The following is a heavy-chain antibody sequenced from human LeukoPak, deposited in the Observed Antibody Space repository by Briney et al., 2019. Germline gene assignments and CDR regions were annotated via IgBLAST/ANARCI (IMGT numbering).Heavy chain of an antibody. J-gene: IGHJ6*02. CDR2: IYYSGST. D-gene: IGHD5-18*01. Sequence: SETLSLTCTVSGGSISSYYWSWIRQPPGKGLEWIGYIYYSGSTNYNPSLKSRVTISVDTSKNQFSLKLSSVTAADTAVYYCARSYSYGPARGMEVWGQGTTVTVSS. CDR1: GGSISSYY. V-gene: IGHV4-59*08. CDR3: ARSYSYGPARGMEV.